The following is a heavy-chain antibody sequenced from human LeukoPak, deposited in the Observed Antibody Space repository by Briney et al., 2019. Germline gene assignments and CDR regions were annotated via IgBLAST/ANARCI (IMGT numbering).Heavy chain of an antibody. CDR2: IKTDGSEK. Sequence: GGSLRLSCEGSGFTFSNYWMGWVRQAPGKGLQWVANIKTDGSEKYYVDSVKGRFTISRDNAKNSLYLQMNSLKAEDTAVYYCATNWGLDYWGQGTLVTVSS. V-gene: IGHV3-7*01. CDR1: GFTFSNYW. CDR3: ATNWGLDY. D-gene: IGHD7-27*01. J-gene: IGHJ4*02.